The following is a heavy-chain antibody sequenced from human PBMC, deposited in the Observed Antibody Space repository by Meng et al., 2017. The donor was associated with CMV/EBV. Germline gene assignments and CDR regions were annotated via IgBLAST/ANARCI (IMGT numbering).Heavy chain of an antibody. CDR3: ARGDLDY. CDR1: GGSFSGYY. CDR2: INHSGST. J-gene: IGHJ4*02. Sequence: SETLSLTCAVYGGSFSGYYWSWIRQPPGKGLEWIGEINHSGSTNYNPSLKSRVTISVDTSKNQFSLKLSSVTAADTAVYHCARGDLDYWGQGTLVTVSS. V-gene: IGHV4-34*01.